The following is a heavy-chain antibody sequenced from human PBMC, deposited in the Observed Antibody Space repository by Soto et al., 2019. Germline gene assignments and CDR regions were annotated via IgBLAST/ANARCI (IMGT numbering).Heavy chain of an antibody. V-gene: IGHV3-23*01. CDR2: ISGSGGST. Sequence: EVQLLESGGGLVQPGGSLRLSCAASGFTFSSYAMSWVRQAPGKGLEWVSAISGSGGSTYYADSVKGRFTISRDNSKNTLYLQMNSLRAEDTAVYYCAKDKDPHEYWEGYYYYNMDVWGKGTTVTVSS. D-gene: IGHD1-26*01. CDR3: AKDKDPHEYWEGYYYYNMDV. CDR1: GFTFSSYA. J-gene: IGHJ6*03.